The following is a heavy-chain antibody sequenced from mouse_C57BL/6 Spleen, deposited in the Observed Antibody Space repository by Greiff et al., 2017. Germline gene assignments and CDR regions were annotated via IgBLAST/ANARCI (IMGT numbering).Heavy chain of an antibody. D-gene: IGHD2-4*01. J-gene: IGHJ2*01. CDR1: GYTFTDYE. Sequence: VQLQQSGAELVRPGASVTLSCKASGYTFTDYEMHWVKQTPVHGLEWIGAIDPETGGTAYNQKFKGKAILTADKSSSTAYMELRSLTSEDSAVYYCTRDDYDPYFGYWGQGTTLTVSS. V-gene: IGHV1-15*01. CDR2: IDPETGGT. CDR3: TRDDYDPYFGY.